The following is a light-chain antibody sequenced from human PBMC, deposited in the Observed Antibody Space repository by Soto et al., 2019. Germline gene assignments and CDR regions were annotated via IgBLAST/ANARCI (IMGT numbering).Light chain of an antibody. CDR3: CSSAPGRTVV. CDR1: GRDLGDYYY. J-gene: IGLJ1*01. V-gene: IGLV2-14*01. CDR2: EVT. Sequence: QSALTQPASLSGSPGQSITISCTGTGRDLGDYYYVSWYQQRPGKAPRLLIYEVTNRPSGISDRFSGSEPGNTASLTISGLQAEDEADYFCCSSAPGRTVVFGTGTKVTVL.